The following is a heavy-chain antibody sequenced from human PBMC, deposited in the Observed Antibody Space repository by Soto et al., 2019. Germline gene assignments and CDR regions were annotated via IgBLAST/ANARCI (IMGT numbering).Heavy chain of an antibody. J-gene: IGHJ3*02. Sequence: GGSLRLSCAASGFTFSSYAMSWVRQAPGKGLEWVSAISGSGGSTYYADSVKGRFTISRDNSKNTLYLQMNSLRAEDTAVYYCAKVLTRYCSSTSCYAYAFDIWGQGTMVTVSS. V-gene: IGHV3-23*01. CDR1: GFTFSSYA. D-gene: IGHD2-2*01. CDR2: ISGSGGST. CDR3: AKVLTRYCSSTSCYAYAFDI.